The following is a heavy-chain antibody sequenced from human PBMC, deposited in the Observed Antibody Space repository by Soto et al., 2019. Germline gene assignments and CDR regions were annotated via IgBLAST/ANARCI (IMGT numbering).Heavy chain of an antibody. CDR3: ARGSWDDVSGHYYMDV. CDR2: TYYKFQWFN. CDR1: GDSVSSNSAC. V-gene: IGHV6-1*01. Sequence: QVQLQLSGPGLMEPSQTLSLTCAISGDSVSSNSACWNWVRQTPSRGLEWLGRTYYKFQWFNNYAFSVKSRITINPDTSQNQFSLHRDSVTTEDTAVYFCARGSWDDVSGHYYMDVWGKGTTVTVSS. J-gene: IGHJ6*03. D-gene: IGHD5-12*01.